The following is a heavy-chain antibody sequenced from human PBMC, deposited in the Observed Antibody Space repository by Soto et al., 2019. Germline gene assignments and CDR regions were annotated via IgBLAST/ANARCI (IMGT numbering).Heavy chain of an antibody. CDR1: GFTFSSYA. Sequence: QVQLVESGGGVVQPGRSLRLSCAASGFTFSSYAMHWVRQAPGKGLEWVAVISYDGSNKYYADSVKGRFTISRDNSKNTLYLHMNSLRAEDTAVYYWASPRSIRQAYFDYWGQGTLVTVSS. J-gene: IGHJ4*02. CDR2: ISYDGSNK. CDR3: ASPRSIRQAYFDY. V-gene: IGHV3-30-3*01. D-gene: IGHD4-17*01.